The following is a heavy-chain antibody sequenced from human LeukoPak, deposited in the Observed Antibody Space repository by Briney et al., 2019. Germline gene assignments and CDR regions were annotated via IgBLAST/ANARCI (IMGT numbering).Heavy chain of an antibody. CDR1: GYPFTSYW. Sequence: GESLKISFKASGYPFTSYWIGWVRQMPGKGVEWMGIIYPGDSDARYTPSFQGQVTISADKSISTAYLQWSSLKASDTAMYYCARRSDHSFDYWGQGTLVTVSS. CDR3: ARRSDHSFDY. J-gene: IGHJ4*02. V-gene: IGHV5-51*01. CDR2: IYPGDSDA. D-gene: IGHD4-11*01.